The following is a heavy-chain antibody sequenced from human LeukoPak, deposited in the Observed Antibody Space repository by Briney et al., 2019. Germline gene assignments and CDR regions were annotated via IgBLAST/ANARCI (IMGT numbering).Heavy chain of an antibody. CDR2: IYYSGST. D-gene: IGHD2-21*01. Sequence: SETLSLTCAVSGSSISSYYWSWIRQPPGKGLEWIGYIYYSGSTNYNPSLKSRVTISVDTSKNQFSLKLSSVTAADTAVYYCARGGGDWGYYYYMDVWGKGTTVTVSS. CDR3: ARGGGDWGYYYYMDV. J-gene: IGHJ6*03. V-gene: IGHV4-59*01. CDR1: GSSISSYY.